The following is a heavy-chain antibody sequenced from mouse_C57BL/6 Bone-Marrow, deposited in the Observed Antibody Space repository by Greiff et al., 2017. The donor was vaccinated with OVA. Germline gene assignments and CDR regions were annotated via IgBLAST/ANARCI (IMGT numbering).Heavy chain of an antibody. CDR2: IYPRSGNT. J-gene: IGHJ2*01. V-gene: IGHV1-81*01. CDR3: ACIYYDCGYFDY. D-gene: IGHD2-4*01. CDR1: GYTFTSYG. Sequence: QVQLQQSGSELARPGASVKLSCKASGYTFTSYGISWVKQRTGQGLEWIGEIYPRSGNTYYNEKFKGKATLTADKSSSTAYMELRSLTSEDSAVYFCACIYYDCGYFDYWGQGTTLTVSS.